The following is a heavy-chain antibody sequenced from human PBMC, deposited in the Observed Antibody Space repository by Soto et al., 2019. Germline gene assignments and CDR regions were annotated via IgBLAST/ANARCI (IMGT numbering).Heavy chain of an antibody. J-gene: IGHJ4*02. Sequence: HPGGSLRLSCAASGFIFSNFAMSWVRQAPGKGLDWVSAISISGVSTYYADSVKGRFTISRDISKNTLYLQMNSLRAEDTAVYYCAKGQRWELPLDYWGQGALVTVSA. CDR1: GFIFSNFA. CDR2: ISISGVST. D-gene: IGHD1-26*01. V-gene: IGHV3-23*01. CDR3: AKGQRWELPLDY.